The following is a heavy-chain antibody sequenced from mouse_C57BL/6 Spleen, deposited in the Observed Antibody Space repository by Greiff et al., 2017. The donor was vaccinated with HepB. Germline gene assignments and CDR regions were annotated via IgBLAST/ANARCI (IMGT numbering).Heavy chain of an antibody. CDR2: INPNNGGT. CDR1: GYTFTDYY. J-gene: IGHJ2*01. D-gene: IGHD2-4*01. V-gene: IGHV1-26*01. CDR3: ARRNDYDGYFDY. Sequence: EVQLQQSGPELVKPGASVKISCKASGYTFTDYYMNWVKQSHGKSLEWIGEINPNNGGTSYNQKFKGKATLTVDKSSSTAYMELRSLTSEDSAVYYCARRNDYDGYFDYWGQGTTLTVSS.